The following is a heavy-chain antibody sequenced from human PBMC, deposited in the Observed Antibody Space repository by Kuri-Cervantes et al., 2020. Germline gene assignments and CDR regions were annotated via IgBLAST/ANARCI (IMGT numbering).Heavy chain of an antibody. V-gene: IGHV3-9*01. CDR3: ARPMAAAGLNAFDI. D-gene: IGHD6-13*01. CDR1: GFTFDDYA. J-gene: IGHJ3*02. Sequence: GGSLRLSCAASGFTFDDYAMHWVRQAPGKGLEWVSAISGSGGSTSYADSVKGRFTISRDNAKNTLYLQMNSLRAEDTAVYYCARPMAAAGLNAFDIWGQGTMVTDSS. CDR2: ISGSGGST.